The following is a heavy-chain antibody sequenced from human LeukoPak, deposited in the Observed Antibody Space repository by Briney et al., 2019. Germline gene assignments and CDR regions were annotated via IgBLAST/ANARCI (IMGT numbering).Heavy chain of an antibody. Sequence: SETLSLTCTVSGGSVSNNNYYWAWIRQPPGKGLEWIGSIYYSGGTYYNPSLKSRVTISVDRSKNQFSLKLSSVTAADTAVYYCARGPYDSSGYSYFDYWGQGTLVTVSS. CDR2: IYYSGGT. CDR3: ARGPYDSSGYSYFDY. CDR1: GGSVSNNNYY. J-gene: IGHJ4*02. V-gene: IGHV4-39*07. D-gene: IGHD3-22*01.